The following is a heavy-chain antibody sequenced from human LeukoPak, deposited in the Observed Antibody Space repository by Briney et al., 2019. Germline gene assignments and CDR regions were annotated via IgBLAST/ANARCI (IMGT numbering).Heavy chain of an antibody. J-gene: IGHJ4*02. CDR3: ARDQTLYSSSSEFDY. CDR1: GFTFSNYG. V-gene: IGHV3-30*02. Sequence: GGSLRLSCAASGFTFSNYGMHWVRQAPGKGLEWVTFIRYDGSNKQYADSVKGRFTISRDNSKNTLHLQMDSLRAEDTAVYYCARDQTLYSSSSEFDYWGQGTLVTVSS. D-gene: IGHD6-6*01. CDR2: IRYDGSNK.